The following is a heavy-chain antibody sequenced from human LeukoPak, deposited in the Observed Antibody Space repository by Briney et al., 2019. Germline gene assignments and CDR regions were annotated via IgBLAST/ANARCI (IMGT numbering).Heavy chain of an antibody. Sequence: PSETLSLTCTVSGGSISSSSYYWGWIRQPPGKGLEWIGSIYYSGSTYYNPSLKSRVTISVDTSKNQFSLKLSSVTAADTAVYYCARQIVVVPAAIPEYYFDYWGQGTLVTVSS. V-gene: IGHV4-39*01. CDR2: IYYSGST. CDR3: ARQIVVVPAAIPEYYFDY. D-gene: IGHD2-2*02. CDR1: GGSISSSSYY. J-gene: IGHJ4*02.